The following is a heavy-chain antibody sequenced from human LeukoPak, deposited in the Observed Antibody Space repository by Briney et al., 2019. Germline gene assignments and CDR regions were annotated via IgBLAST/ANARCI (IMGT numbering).Heavy chain of an antibody. D-gene: IGHD6-19*01. J-gene: IGHJ4*02. CDR3: ARDRAQAVAGTFDY. CDR2: IIPIFGTA. CDR1: GGTFSSYA. Sequence: GASVKVSCKASGGTFSSYAISWVRQAPGQGLEWMGGIIPIFGTANYAQKLQGRVTMTTDTSTSTAYMELRSLRSDDTAVYYCARDRAQAVAGTFDYWGQGTLVTVSS. V-gene: IGHV1-69*05.